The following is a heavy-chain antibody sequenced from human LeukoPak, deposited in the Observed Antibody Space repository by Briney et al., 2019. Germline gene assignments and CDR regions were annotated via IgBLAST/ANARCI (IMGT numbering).Heavy chain of an antibody. CDR2: ISSSGSTI. CDR1: GFTFSSYE. CDR3: ARERDGGNYFDY. D-gene: IGHD4-23*01. V-gene: IGHV3-48*03. J-gene: IGHJ4*02. Sequence: GGSLGLSCAASGFTFSSYEMNWVRQAPGKGLEWVSYISSSGSTIYYADSVKGRFTISRDNAKNSLYLQMNSLRAEDTAVYYCARERDGGNYFDYWGQGTLVTVSS.